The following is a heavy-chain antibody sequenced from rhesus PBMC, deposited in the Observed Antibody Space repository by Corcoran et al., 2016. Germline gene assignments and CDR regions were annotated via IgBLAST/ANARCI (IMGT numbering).Heavy chain of an antibody. CDR3: AREGRTGVIIWYFDY. J-gene: IGHJ4*01. D-gene: IGHD3-34*01. CDR2: MSLSGST. CDR1: GGSISTNYYY. Sequence: QVQLQESGPGLVKPSETLSLTCTVSGGSISTNYYYWTWIRQAPGKGLEWIGYMSLSGSTTYNPTLTSRVTISRDTAKTQFSLNLRSVTAADTAVYYCAREGRTGVIIWYFDYWGQGVLVTISS. V-gene: IGHV4-122*02.